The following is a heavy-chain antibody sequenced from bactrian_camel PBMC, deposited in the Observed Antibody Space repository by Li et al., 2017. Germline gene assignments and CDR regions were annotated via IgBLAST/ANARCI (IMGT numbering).Heavy chain of an antibody. J-gene: IGHJ4*01. D-gene: IGHD1*01. CDR2: IDSSGSIT. Sequence: VQLVESGGGSVQAGGSLRLSCAASGFTFSMYSMSWVRQAPGKGLEWVSFIDSSGSITYYTDSVKGRFTASRDNGNNTVNLMMNNLNPEDTATYYCAANFGPYCSGPYLARRANFLGQGTQVTVS. CDR1: GFTFSMYS. V-gene: IGHV3S40*01.